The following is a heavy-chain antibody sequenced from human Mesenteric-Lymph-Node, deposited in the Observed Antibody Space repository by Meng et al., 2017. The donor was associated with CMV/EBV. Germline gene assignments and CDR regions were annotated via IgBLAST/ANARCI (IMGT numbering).Heavy chain of an antibody. D-gene: IGHD2-2*01. J-gene: IGHJ5*02. CDR1: GYSFTNFW. V-gene: IGHV5-51*01. CDR3: ARGFCSASNCYGGVDWFDP. Sequence: GESLKISCKGSGYSFTNFWIGWVRQMPGKGLEWMGIIYPGDSDTRYSPSFQGQVTISADKSINTAYLQWSSLRASDTALYFCARGFCSASNCYGGVDWFDPWGQGTLVTVSS. CDR2: IYPGDSDT.